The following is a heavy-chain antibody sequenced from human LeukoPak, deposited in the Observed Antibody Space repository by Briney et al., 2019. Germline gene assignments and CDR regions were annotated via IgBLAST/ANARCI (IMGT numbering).Heavy chain of an antibody. CDR2: IIPIFGTA. Sequence: ASVKVSCKASGGTFSSYAINWVRQAPGQGLEWMGGIIPIFGTANYAQKFQGRVTITADESTSTAYMELSSLRSEDTAVYYCARVVDTAMSNDYWGQGTLVTVSS. V-gene: IGHV1-69*13. CDR3: ARVVDTAMSNDY. D-gene: IGHD5-18*01. J-gene: IGHJ4*02. CDR1: GGTFSSYA.